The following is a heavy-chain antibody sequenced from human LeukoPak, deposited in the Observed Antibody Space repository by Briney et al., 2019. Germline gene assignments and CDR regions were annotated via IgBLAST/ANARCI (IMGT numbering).Heavy chain of an antibody. V-gene: IGHV3-48*01. CDR1: GFTFSSYS. J-gene: IGHJ4*02. Sequence: GGSLRLSCAASGFTFSSYSMNWVRQAPGKGLEWVSYISSSSSTIYYADSVKGRFTISRDNSKNTLYLQMNSLRAEDTAVYYCARDRGRGGYYDSSGFDYWGQGTLVTVSS. CDR2: ISSSSSTI. CDR3: ARDRGRGGYYDSSGFDY. D-gene: IGHD3-22*01.